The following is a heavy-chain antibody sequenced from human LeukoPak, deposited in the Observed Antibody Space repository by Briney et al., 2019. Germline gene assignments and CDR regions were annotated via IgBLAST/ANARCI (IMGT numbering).Heavy chain of an antibody. CDR3: ARPPADDSSGYCFEF. CDR1: GGSITSSSYY. Sequence: SETLSLTCTVSGGSITSSSYYWGWIRQPPGKGLEWIGTIYYSGDIYYNPSLKSRVSISVDTSKNQFSLKLSPVTAADTAVYYCARPPADDSSGYCFEFWGQGTLVTVSS. J-gene: IGHJ4*02. D-gene: IGHD3-22*01. CDR2: IYYSGDI. V-gene: IGHV4-39*01.